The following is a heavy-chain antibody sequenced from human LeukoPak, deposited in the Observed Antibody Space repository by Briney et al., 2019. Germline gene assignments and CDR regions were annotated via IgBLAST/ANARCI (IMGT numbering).Heavy chain of an antibody. CDR3: ARMIDWEDAFDI. D-gene: IGHD3-9*01. CDR2: INPNSGGT. Sequence: ASVKVSCKASGGTFSSYAISWVRQAPGQGLEWMGWINPNSGGTNYAQKFQGRVTMTRDTSISTAYMELSRLRSDDTAVYYCARMIDWEDAFDIWGQGTMVTVSS. J-gene: IGHJ3*02. V-gene: IGHV1-2*02. CDR1: GGTFSSYA.